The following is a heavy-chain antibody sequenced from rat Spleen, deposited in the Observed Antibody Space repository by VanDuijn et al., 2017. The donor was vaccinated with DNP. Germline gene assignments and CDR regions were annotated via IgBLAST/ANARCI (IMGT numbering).Heavy chain of an antibody. CDR1: GFSLTSNS. V-gene: IGHV2-41*01. J-gene: IGHJ3*01. D-gene: IGHD1-2*01. CDR3: ARCRESSYIYFPRAY. Sequence: QVQLKESGPGLVQPSQTLSLTCTVAGFSLTSNSVHWVRQSPGKGLEWMGVIWNNGGTRYNSFLKSLLSISKDTSKSQVVLKMYILQTEDTDTYYCARCRESSYIYFPRAYWGQGPRVTVSS. CDR2: IWNNGGT.